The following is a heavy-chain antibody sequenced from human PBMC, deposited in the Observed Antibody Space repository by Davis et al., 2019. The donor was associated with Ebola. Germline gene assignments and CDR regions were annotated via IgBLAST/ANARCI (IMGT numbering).Heavy chain of an antibody. CDR1: GYRFTSYY. CDR2: ISGYNGKT. J-gene: IGHJ4*02. CDR3: ARADPGDPEDY. Sequence: ASVTVSCKASGYRFTSYYISWVRQAPRQGLEWMGWISGYNGKTDYAQIVQGRVSMTVDTSTSTAYMELRSLRSDDTALYFCARADPGDPEDYWGQGTVVTVSS. V-gene: IGHV1-18*01.